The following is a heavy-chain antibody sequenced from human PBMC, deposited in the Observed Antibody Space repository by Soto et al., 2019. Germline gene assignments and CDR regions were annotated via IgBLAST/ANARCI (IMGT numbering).Heavy chain of an antibody. Sequence: EVQLVESGGGLVKPGGSLRLSCAASGITFSTYSMNWVRQVPGKGLEWLSSISSSGAYIYYAASVKGRFTISRDNAKNSLYLQMDSLRAEDTAVYYCASPDTTMVTDWYFDLWGRGTLVTVSS. CDR1: GITFSTYS. V-gene: IGHV3-21*02. D-gene: IGHD5-18*01. CDR3: ASPDTTMVTDWYFDL. J-gene: IGHJ2*01. CDR2: ISSSGAYI.